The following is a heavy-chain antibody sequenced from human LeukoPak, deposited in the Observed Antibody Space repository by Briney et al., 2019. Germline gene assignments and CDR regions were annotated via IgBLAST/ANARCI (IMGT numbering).Heavy chain of an antibody. D-gene: IGHD2-21*02. CDR2: INPSGGST. V-gene: IGHV1-46*01. CDR3: ARSRLRDDAFDI. Sequence: ASVKVSCKASGYTFINYYLHWVRQAPGHGLEWMAIINPSGGSTSYAQKFQGRVTMTRDTSTSAVYMKLSSLRSEDTAVYYCARSRLRDDAFDIWGQGTMVTVSS. J-gene: IGHJ3*02. CDR1: GYTFINYY.